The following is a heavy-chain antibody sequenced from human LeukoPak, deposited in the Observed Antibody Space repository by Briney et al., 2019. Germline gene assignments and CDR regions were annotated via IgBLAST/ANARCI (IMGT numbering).Heavy chain of an antibody. V-gene: IGHV1-18*01. CDR2: ISTSTGDT. Sequence: ASVKVSCKTSGYSFILYGISWVRQAPGQGPEWMEWISTSTGDTKYTQKFQGRVTLTTDTSTSTAYMELSSLRSDDTAVYYCARDDNYGIFVNVDYWGQGTLVTVSS. CDR3: ARDDNYGIFVNVDY. J-gene: IGHJ4*02. CDR1: GYSFILYG. D-gene: IGHD4-11*01.